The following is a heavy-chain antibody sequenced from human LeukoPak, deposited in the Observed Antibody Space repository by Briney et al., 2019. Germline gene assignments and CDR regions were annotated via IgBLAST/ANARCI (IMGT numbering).Heavy chain of an antibody. CDR1: GYSFTSYW. CDR2: IYPGDSDT. J-gene: IGHJ4*02. Sequence: GESLKISCKGSGYSFTSYWIGWVRQMPGKGLVWMGIIYPGDSDTRYSPSFQGQVTISADKSISTAYLQWSSLKASDTAMYYCARHTRRNYGDYGTIDYWGQGTLVTVSS. D-gene: IGHD4-17*01. CDR3: ARHTRRNYGDYGTIDY. V-gene: IGHV5-51*01.